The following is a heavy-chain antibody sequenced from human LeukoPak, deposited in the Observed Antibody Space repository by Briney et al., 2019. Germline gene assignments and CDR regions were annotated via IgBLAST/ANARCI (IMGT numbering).Heavy chain of an antibody. J-gene: IGHJ4*02. CDR3: ARDGLPAGADF. Sequence: GGSLRLSCAAAGFTFRQHWMIWVRQAPGKGLEWVANINGDGSETHYLDSVKGRFTVARDNAKSSLYLQMITLTADDTALYYCARDGLPAGADFWGQGTLVTVTS. V-gene: IGHV3-7*01. CDR1: GFTFRQHW. CDR2: INGDGSET. D-gene: IGHD3/OR15-3a*01.